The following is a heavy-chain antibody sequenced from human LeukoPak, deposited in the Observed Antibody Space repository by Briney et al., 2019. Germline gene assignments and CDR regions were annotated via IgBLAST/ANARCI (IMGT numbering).Heavy chain of an antibody. J-gene: IGHJ4*02. CDR2: IYYSGSN. V-gene: IGHV4-39*07. D-gene: IGHD6-19*01. CDR1: VGSISISRYY. Sequence: SETLSLTCTVSVGSISISRYYWGWIRQPPGKGLEWIGSIYYSGSNYYNPSLKTRVTISVDTSKKQFSLKLSSVTAADTAVYYCARYIAVAGKDYFDYWGQGTLVTVSS. CDR3: ARYIAVAGKDYFDY.